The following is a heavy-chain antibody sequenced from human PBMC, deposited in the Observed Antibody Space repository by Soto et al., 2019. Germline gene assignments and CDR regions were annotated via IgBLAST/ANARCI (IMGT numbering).Heavy chain of an antibody. CDR2: ISWNSGSI. Sequence: EVQLVVSGGGLVQPGRSLRLSCAASGFTFDDYARHWVRQAPGKGLEWVSGISWNSGSIGYADSVKGRFTISRDNAKNSPYLPMNSLRAEDTALYYCAQALVGALYYFDYWGQGTLVTVSS. CDR3: AQALVGALYYFDY. J-gene: IGHJ4*02. D-gene: IGHD2-8*02. V-gene: IGHV3-9*01. CDR1: GFTFDDYA.